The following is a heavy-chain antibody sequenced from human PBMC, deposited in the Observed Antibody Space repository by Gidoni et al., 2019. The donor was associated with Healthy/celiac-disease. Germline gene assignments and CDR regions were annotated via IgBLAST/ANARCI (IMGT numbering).Heavy chain of an antibody. CDR1: GSTLPSYG. D-gene: IGHD2-15*01. V-gene: IGHV1-18*04. CDR3: ARDYCSGGSCSIPFDY. J-gene: IGHJ4*02. CDR2: ISDYNGNT. Sequence: QVQLVQSGAEVKKPGASVKVPCKASGSTLPSYGISWVRQAPVQGLEWMGWISDYNGNTNYAQKLQGRVTMTTDTSTSTAYMELRSLRSDDTAVYYCARDYCSGGSCSIPFDYWGQGTLVTVSS.